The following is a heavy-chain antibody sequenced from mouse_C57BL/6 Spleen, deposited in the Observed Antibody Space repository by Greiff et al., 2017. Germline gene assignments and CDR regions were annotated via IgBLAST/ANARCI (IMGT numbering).Heavy chain of an antibody. V-gene: IGHV5-12*01. Sequence: EVKLMESGGGLVQPGGSLKLSCEASGFTFSDYYMYWVRQTPEKRLEWVADISNGGGSTYYPDTVKGRFTISRDNAKNTLYLQMSRLKSEDTAMYYCARRWEAMGDWGQGASVTVSS. J-gene: IGHJ4*01. D-gene: IGHD1-1*02. CDR2: ISNGGGST. CDR3: ARRWEAMGD. CDR1: GFTFSDYY.